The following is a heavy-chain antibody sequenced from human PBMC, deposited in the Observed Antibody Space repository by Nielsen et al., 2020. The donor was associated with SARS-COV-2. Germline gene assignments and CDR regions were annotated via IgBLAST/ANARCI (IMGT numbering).Heavy chain of an antibody. J-gene: IGHJ6*02. Sequence: ASVKVSCKASGYTFTDYYIHWVRQAPGQGLEWMGIINPSSGRTTYAEKFQGRVTMTRDTSTSTVYMERTSLRSEDTAVYYCARERGPYEYGLDVWGQGTTVTVSS. CDR2: INPSSGRT. CDR1: GYTFTDYY. D-gene: IGHD3-22*01. V-gene: IGHV1-46*01. CDR3: ARERGPYEYGLDV.